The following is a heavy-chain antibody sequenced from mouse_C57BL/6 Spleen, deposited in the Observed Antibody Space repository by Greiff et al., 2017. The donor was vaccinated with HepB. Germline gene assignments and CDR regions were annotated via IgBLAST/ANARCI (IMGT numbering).Heavy chain of an antibody. CDR3: ARDLPSGFDY. D-gene: IGHD2-1*01. CDR2: ISSGSSTI. J-gene: IGHJ2*01. Sequence: DVKLVESGGGLVKPGGSLKLSCAASGFTFSDYGMHWVRQAPEKGLEWVAYISSGSSTIYYADTVKGRFTISRDNAKNTLFLQMTSLRSEDTAMYYCARDLPSGFDYWGQGTTLTVSS. V-gene: IGHV5-17*01. CDR1: GFTFSDYG.